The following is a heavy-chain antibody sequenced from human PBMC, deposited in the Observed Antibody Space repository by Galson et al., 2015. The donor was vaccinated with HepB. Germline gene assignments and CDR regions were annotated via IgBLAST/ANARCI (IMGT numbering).Heavy chain of an antibody. Sequence: SLRLSCAASGFTFSSYAMNWVRQAPGKGLEWLSFMSSTSRTISYAESVRGRFTISRDNAWNSLYLQTDSLRAEDTAVYYCAKDLGSGYYTIDYWGQGTLVTVSS. CDR2: MSSTSRTI. CDR1: GFTFSSYA. V-gene: IGHV3-48*01. CDR3: AKDLGSGYYTIDY. D-gene: IGHD3-22*01. J-gene: IGHJ4*02.